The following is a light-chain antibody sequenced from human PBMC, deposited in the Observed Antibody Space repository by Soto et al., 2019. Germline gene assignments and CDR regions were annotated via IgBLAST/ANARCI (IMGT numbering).Light chain of an antibody. CDR2: NAS. J-gene: IGKJ3*01. V-gene: IGKV3-11*01. CDR3: QQRRNWLS. Sequence: VLTKSPGTVSLSPGERATLSCRASQCIXRDYSAGYEQKPGQAPGVAIYNASNRATGIPAIFSGSGSGTDFTITIGSLEAEEVAVYCCQQRRNWLSVGPGTKVEI. CDR1: QCIXRDY.